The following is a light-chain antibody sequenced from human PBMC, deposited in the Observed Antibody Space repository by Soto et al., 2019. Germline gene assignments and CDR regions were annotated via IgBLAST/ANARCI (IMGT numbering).Light chain of an antibody. CDR3: QQYSNWPPYT. Sequence: IVMTQSPATLSVSPGERATLSCRASQSVSSDLAWYQQKRGQAPRLLIYDASTRATGIPARFSGSGSGIEFTLTISSLQSEDFAVYYCQQYSNWPPYTFGQGTKLEIK. CDR1: QSVSSD. J-gene: IGKJ2*01. V-gene: IGKV3-15*01. CDR2: DAS.